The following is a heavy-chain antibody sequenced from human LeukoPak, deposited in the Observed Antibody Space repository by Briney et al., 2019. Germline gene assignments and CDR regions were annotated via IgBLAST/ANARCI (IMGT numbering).Heavy chain of an antibody. J-gene: IGHJ4*02. CDR2: ISYDGSNK. D-gene: IGHD3-22*01. CDR3: ARDSRKVRLFPDY. Sequence: PGGSLRLSCAASGFTFSSYAMHWVRQAPGKGLEWVAVISYDGSNKYYADSVKGRFTISRDNSKNTLYLQMNSLRAEDTAVYYCARDSRKVRLFPDYWGQGTLVTVSS. CDR1: GFTFSSYA. V-gene: IGHV3-30-3*01.